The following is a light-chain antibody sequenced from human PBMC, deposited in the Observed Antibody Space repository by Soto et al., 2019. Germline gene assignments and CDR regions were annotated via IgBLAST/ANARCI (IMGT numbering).Light chain of an antibody. CDR2: GAA. V-gene: IGKV3-20*01. Sequence: VLTHSPAPLSLSPGDRATLSWTASQNIDSDLAWYQQKPGQAPRLLIYGAASRATGIPDRFSGSGSGTDFTLTISRLEPEDFAVYYCHLYGSSPPWTFGQGTKV. J-gene: IGKJ1*01. CDR1: QNIDSD. CDR3: HLYGSSPPWT.